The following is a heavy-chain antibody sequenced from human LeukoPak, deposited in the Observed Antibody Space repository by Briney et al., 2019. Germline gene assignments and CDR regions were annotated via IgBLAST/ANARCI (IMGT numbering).Heavy chain of an antibody. CDR1: GGSFSGYY. J-gene: IGHJ4*02. CDR2: IYHSGST. Sequence: SETLSLTCAVYGGSFSGYYWSWLRQPPRKGLEYVGEIYHSGSTIYNPSLSGRVTISVDKSNNQFSLKLTSVTAADTAVYYCASRRVLTGEPYWGQGSLVTVSS. D-gene: IGHD7-27*01. CDR3: ASRRVLTGEPY. V-gene: IGHV4-34*01.